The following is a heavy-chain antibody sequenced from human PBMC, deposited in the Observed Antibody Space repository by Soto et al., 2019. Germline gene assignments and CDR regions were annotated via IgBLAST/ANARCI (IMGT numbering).Heavy chain of an antibody. CDR3: ARDNPSGLLWFGELAYSYGMDV. Sequence: GGSLRLSCAASGFTFSSYSMNWVRQAPGKGLEWVSSISSSSSYIYYAVSVKGRFTISRDNAKNSLYLQMNSLRADVTAVYYCARDNPSGLLWFGELAYSYGMDVWGQGTTVTVSS. J-gene: IGHJ6*02. CDR2: ISSSSSYI. CDR1: GFTFSSYS. V-gene: IGHV3-21*01. D-gene: IGHD3-10*01.